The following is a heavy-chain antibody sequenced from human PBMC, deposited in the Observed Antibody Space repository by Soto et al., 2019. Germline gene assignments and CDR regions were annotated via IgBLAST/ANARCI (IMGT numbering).Heavy chain of an antibody. D-gene: IGHD5-18*01. CDR1: GFTFTTYA. J-gene: IGHJ6*02. CDR3: AKYSNSYYGMDV. Sequence: PGGSLRLSCADSGFTFTTYAVSWIRQAPAKGLEWVSTISSSGGSTYYADSVKGRFTISRDNSKNTLYLQMNSLRAEDTAVYYCAKYSNSYYGMDVWGQGTTVTVSS. CDR2: ISSSGGST. V-gene: IGHV3-23*01.